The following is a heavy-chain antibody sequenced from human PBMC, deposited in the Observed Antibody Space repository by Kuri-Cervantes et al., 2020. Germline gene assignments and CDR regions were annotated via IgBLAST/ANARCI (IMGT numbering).Heavy chain of an antibody. CDR3: ARAYSSSSYDWLDP. CDR2: IYYSGST. Sequence: SETLSLTCTVSGGSISSYYWSWIRQPPGKGLEWIGYIYYSGSTYYNPSLKSRVTISVDTSKNQFSLKLSSVTAADTAVYYCARAYSSSSYDWLDPWGQGTLVTVSS. CDR1: GGSISSYY. V-gene: IGHV4-59*12. D-gene: IGHD6-6*01. J-gene: IGHJ5*02.